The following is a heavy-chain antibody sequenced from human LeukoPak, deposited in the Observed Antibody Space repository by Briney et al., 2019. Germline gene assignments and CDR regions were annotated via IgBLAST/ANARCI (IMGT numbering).Heavy chain of an antibody. CDR3: TTDPFTMLAYSTGSLGFDY. V-gene: IGHV3-15*01. CDR1: GFTFSNAW. J-gene: IGHJ4*02. D-gene: IGHD3-10*01. CDR2: IKSKTDGGTT. Sequence: GGSLRLSCAASGFTFSNAWMSWVRQAPGKGLEWVGRIKSKTDGGTTDYAAPVKGRFTISRDDSKNTLYLQMNSLKTEDTAVYYCTTDPFTMLAYSTGSLGFDYWGQGTLVTVSS.